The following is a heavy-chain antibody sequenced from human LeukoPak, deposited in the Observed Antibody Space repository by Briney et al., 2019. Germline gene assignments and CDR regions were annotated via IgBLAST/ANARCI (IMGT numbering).Heavy chain of an antibody. D-gene: IGHD6-13*01. CDR2: ISYDGSNK. J-gene: IGHJ3*02. Sequence: GGSLRLSCAASGFTFSSYAMHWVRQAPGKGLEWVAVISYDGSNKYYADSVKGRFTISRDNSKNTLYLQMNSLRAEDTAVYYCARSPYSSSWYGALDIWGQGTMVTVSS. V-gene: IGHV3-30*04. CDR3: ARSPYSSSWYGALDI. CDR1: GFTFSSYA.